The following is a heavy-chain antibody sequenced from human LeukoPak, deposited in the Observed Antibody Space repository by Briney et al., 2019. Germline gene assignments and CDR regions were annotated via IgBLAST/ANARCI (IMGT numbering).Heavy chain of an antibody. J-gene: IGHJ3*02. CDR2: IIPIFGTA. CDR3: AREEYSSSHDAFDI. CDR1: GGTFSSYA. V-gene: IGHV1-69*13. Sequence: SVKVSCKASGGTFSSYAISWVRQAPGQGLEWMGGIIPIFGTANYAQKFQGRVAITADESTSAAYMELSSLRSEDTAVYYCAREEYSSSHDAFDIWGQGTMVTVSS. D-gene: IGHD6-6*01.